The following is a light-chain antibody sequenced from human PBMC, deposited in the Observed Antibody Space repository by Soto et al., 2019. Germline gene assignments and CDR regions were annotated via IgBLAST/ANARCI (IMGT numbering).Light chain of an antibody. J-gene: IGLJ1*01. CDR3: SSHTLRSALQV. CDR1: SSDVGGYNY. CDR2: EVT. V-gene: IGLV2-8*01. Sequence: QSALTQPPSASGSPGQSVTISCTGTSSDVGGYNYVSWYQQHPGKAPKLMIYEVTKRPSGVPDRFSGSKSGNTASLTVSGLQAEDEADYYCSSHTLRSALQVFGTGTKVTVL.